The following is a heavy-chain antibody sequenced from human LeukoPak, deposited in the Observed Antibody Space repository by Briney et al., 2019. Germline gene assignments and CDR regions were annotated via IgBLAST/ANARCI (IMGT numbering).Heavy chain of an antibody. CDR2: INPDGTTT. Sequence: GGSLRLSCAASGFTFSTYWMHWVRQAPGKGLVWVSRINPDGTTTSYADSVKGRFTISRDNAKDTVYLQMNSLRAEDTAVYYCARVSIGWYSFDYWGQGTLVTVSS. CDR1: GFTFSTYW. CDR3: ARVSIGWYSFDY. J-gene: IGHJ4*02. D-gene: IGHD6-19*01. V-gene: IGHV3-74*01.